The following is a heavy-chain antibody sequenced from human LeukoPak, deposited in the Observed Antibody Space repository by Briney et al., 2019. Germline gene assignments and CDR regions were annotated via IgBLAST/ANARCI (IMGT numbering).Heavy chain of an antibody. CDR2: VNPNSGGT. V-gene: IGHV1-2*02. CDR1: GYIFSGNY. J-gene: IGHJ2*01. D-gene: IGHD4-23*01. CDR3: ARDNYGGNWYFDP. Sequence: ASVKVSCKAFGYIFSGNYIHWLRQAPGQGLEWMGWVNPNSGGTNYAQKFQGRVTMTRDTSISTAYMELSRLRSDDTAVYYCARDNYGGNWYFDPWGRGTLVTVSS.